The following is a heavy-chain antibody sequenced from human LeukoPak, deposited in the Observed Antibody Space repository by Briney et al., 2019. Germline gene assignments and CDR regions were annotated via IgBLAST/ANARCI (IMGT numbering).Heavy chain of an antibody. D-gene: IGHD2-2*01. CDR1: GGSISGGGYY. V-gene: IGHV4-31*03. CDR2: IYYSGST. CDR3: AREGPAANYYMDV. J-gene: IGHJ6*03. Sequence: SETLSLTCTVSGGSISGGGYYWSWIRHHPGKGLEWIGYIYYSGSTYYNPSLKSRVTISGDTSKNQFSLKMSCVTAADTAVYYCAREGPAANYYMDVWGKGTTVTVSS.